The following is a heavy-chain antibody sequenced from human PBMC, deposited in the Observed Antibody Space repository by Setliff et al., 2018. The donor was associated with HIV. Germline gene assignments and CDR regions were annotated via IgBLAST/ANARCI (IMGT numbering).Heavy chain of an antibody. D-gene: IGHD3-10*01. V-gene: IGHV3-11*01. CDR3: ARTSFHGSGNYGGFYFES. Sequence: GGSLRLSCAASGFTFRDYYMSWIRQAPGKGLEWVAYVDSGSTTFYYADSVRGRFTISRDNAKNSVFLQMNSLGVEDTAVYYCARTSFHGSGNYGGFYFESWGQGTLVTVSS. CDR2: VDSGSTTF. J-gene: IGHJ4*02. CDR1: GFTFRDYY.